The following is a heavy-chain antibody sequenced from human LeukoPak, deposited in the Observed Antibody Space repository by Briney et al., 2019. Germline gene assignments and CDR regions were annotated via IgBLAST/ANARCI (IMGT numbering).Heavy chain of an antibody. J-gene: IGHJ3*02. V-gene: IGHV3-23*01. CDR2: ISGSGGST. CDR3: ARRIAVAGTGAFDI. Sequence: PGGSLRLSCAASGFTFSSYAMSWVRQAPGKGLEWVSAISGSGGSTYYTDSVKGRFTISRDNSKNTLYLQMNSLRAEDTAVYYCARRIAVAGTGAFDIWGQGTMATVSS. CDR1: GFTFSSYA. D-gene: IGHD6-19*01.